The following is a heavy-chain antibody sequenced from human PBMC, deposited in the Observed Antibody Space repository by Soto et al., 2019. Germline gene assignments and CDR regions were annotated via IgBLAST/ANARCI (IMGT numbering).Heavy chain of an antibody. V-gene: IGHV4-30-4*01. CDR3: ASYYGSGSSGFDY. CDR1: TGSISSADYY. D-gene: IGHD3-10*01. Sequence: QVQLQESGPGLVKPSQTLSLTCTVSTGSISSADYYWSWIRQPPGKGLEWIGYIYFSGSTFYNPSLKSRVTISVVTSRNQFSLKLNSVTAADTAVYYCASYYGSGSSGFDYWGQGILVTVSS. J-gene: IGHJ4*02. CDR2: IYFSGST.